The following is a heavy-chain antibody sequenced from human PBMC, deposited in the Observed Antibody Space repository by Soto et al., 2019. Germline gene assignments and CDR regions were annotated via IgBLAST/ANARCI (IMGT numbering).Heavy chain of an antibody. CDR1: GGSFSGYY. V-gene: IGHV4-34*01. Sequence: PSETLSLTCAVYGGSFSGYYWSWIRQPPGKGLEWIGEINHSGSTNYNPSLKSRVTISVDTSKNQFSLKLSSVTAADTAVYYCARGRRRGGYCSSTSCYANFDYWGQGTLVTVSS. J-gene: IGHJ4*02. CDR2: INHSGST. CDR3: ARGRRRGGYCSSTSCYANFDY. D-gene: IGHD2-2*01.